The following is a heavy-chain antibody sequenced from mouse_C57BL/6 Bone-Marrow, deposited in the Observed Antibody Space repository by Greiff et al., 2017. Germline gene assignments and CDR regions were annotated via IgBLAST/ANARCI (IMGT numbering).Heavy chain of an antibody. CDR3: ARRHYYGNWYFDV. J-gene: IGHJ1*03. CDR1: GYTFPASY. D-gene: IGHD1-1*01. CDR2: INPYNGGT. V-gene: IGHV1-19*01. Sequence: EVQLQQSGPVLVKPGASVKMSCKASGYTFPASYMNWVKQSHGKSLEWIGVINPYNGGTSYNQKFKGKATLTVDQSSSPAYMELNSLTSEDSAVYYCARRHYYGNWYFDVWGTGTTVTVSS.